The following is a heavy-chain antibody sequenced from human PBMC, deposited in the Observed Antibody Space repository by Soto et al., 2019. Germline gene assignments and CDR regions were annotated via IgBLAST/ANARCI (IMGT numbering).Heavy chain of an antibody. CDR3: TTDSSGYYYYYYGMDV. CDR2: IKSKTDGGTT. D-gene: IGHD3-22*01. V-gene: IGHV3-15*06. J-gene: IGHJ6*02. CDR1: GFTFSNAW. Sequence: GGSQRLSCAACGFTFSNAWMSWVRQAPGKGLEWVGRIKSKTDGGTTNYAAPVKGRFTISRDESKNTLYLQMNSLKTEDTAVYYCTTDSSGYYYYYYGMDVWGQGTTVTVSS.